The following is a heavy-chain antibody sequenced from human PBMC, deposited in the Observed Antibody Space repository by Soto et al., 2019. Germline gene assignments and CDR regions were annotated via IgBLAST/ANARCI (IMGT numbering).Heavy chain of an antibody. V-gene: IGHV1-3*01. D-gene: IGHD4-17*01. CDR2: INAGNGNT. Sequence: ASVKVSCKASGGTFSSYAMHWVRQAPGQRLEWMGWINAGNGNTKYSQKFQGRVTITRDTSASTAYMELSSLRSEDTAVYYCARDPATVIYYYYGMDVWGQGTTVTVSS. CDR3: ARDPATVIYYYYGMDV. J-gene: IGHJ6*02. CDR1: GGTFSSYA.